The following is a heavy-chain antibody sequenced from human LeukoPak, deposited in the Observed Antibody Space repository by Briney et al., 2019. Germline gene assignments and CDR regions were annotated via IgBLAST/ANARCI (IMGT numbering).Heavy chain of an antibody. J-gene: IGHJ4*02. V-gene: IGHV1-3*01. D-gene: IGHD6-19*01. CDR1: GYTFTSYA. CDR2: INAGNGNT. Sequence: ASVKVSCKASGYTFTSYAMHWVRQAPGQRLEWMGWINAGNGNTKYSQKFQGRVTITRDTSASTAYMELRSLRSDDTAVYYCARVHSGWSPDYWGQGTPVTVSS. CDR3: ARVHSGWSPDY.